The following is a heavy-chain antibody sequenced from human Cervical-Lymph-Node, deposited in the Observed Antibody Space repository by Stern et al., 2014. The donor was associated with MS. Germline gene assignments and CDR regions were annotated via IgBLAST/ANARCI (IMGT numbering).Heavy chain of an antibody. V-gene: IGHV4-4*02. CDR1: GGSVSRTNW. CDR3: ARERQQYCNSEGCSYWYFDL. CDR2: IYHSGAS. Sequence: QVQLQESGPGLVKPSGTLSLTCAVSGGSVSRTNWWSWVRQSPGTVLEWIGNIYHSGASTAGPSIRNEVSISLANSKNHFSMHLTSVTAADTAVYYCARERQQYCNSEGCSYWYFDLWGRGTLVTVSS. J-gene: IGHJ2*01. D-gene: IGHD2/OR15-2a*01.